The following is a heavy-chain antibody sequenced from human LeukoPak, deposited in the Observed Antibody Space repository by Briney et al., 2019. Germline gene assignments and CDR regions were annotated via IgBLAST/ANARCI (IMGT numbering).Heavy chain of an antibody. J-gene: IGHJ3*02. Sequence: PSETLSLTCNVSGGSIRGYYWSWIRQPPGEGLEWIGYIYSSGSTNYNPSLKSRVTMSVDTSKNQFSLKVSSVTAADTAVYYCARRTSSDAFDIWGQGTMVTVSS. V-gene: IGHV4-59*01. CDR3: ARRTSSDAFDI. CDR2: IYSSGST. D-gene: IGHD1-7*01. CDR1: GGSIRGYY.